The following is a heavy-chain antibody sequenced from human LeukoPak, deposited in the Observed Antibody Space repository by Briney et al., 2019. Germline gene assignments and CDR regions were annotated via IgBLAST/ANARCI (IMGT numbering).Heavy chain of an antibody. CDR3: ARVGYSYGQFDY. CDR1: GGSISSYY. V-gene: IGHV4-59*01. CDR2: IYYSGST. Sequence: SETLSLTCTVSGGSISSYYWSWIRQPPGKGLKWIGYIYYSGSTNYNPSLKSRVTISVDTSKNQFSLKLSSVTAADTAVYYCARVGYSYGQFDYWGQGTLVTVSS. J-gene: IGHJ4*02. D-gene: IGHD5-18*01.